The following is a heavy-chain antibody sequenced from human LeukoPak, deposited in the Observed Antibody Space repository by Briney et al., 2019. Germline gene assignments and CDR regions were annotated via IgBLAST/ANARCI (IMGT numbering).Heavy chain of an antibody. CDR3: AREYYYDSSGYFDY. V-gene: IGHV1-2*02. J-gene: IGHJ4*02. Sequence: GASVTVSCKASGYTFTGYYMHWVRQAPGQGLEWMGWINPNSGGTNYAQKFQGRVTMTRDTSISTAYMELSRLRSDDTAVYYCAREYYYDSSGYFDYWGQGTLVTVSS. CDR2: INPNSGGT. CDR1: GYTFTGYY. D-gene: IGHD3-22*01.